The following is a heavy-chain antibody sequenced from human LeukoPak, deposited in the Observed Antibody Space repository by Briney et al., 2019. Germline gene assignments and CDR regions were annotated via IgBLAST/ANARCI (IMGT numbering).Heavy chain of an antibody. V-gene: IGHV5-51*01. D-gene: IGHD3-22*01. J-gene: IGHJ4*02. Sequence: KPGESLKISCKGSGYSFTSYWIGWVLQMPGKGLEWMGIIYPGDSDTRYSPSFQGQVTISADKSISTAYLQWSSLKASDTAMYYCARQRTGYSSGYYYFDYWGQGTLVTVSS. CDR1: GYSFTSYW. CDR2: IYPGDSDT. CDR3: ARQRTGYSSGYYYFDY.